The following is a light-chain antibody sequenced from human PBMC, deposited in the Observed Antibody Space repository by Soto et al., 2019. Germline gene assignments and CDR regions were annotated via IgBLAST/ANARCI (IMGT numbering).Light chain of an antibody. Sequence: DIVMTQSPDSLAVSLGERATINCKSSPSVLYSSHNKNYLAWYQQKPGQPPKLLIYWASTRESGVPDRFSGSGSGTDFTLTISSQQAEDWAVYYCQQYLTHPWTFGQGTKVEIK. CDR3: QQYLTHPWT. CDR1: PSVLYSSHNKNY. CDR2: WAS. V-gene: IGKV4-1*01. J-gene: IGKJ1*01.